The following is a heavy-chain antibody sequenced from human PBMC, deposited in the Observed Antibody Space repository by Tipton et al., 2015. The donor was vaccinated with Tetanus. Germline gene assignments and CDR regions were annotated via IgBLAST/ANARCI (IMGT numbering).Heavy chain of an antibody. Sequence: GLVKPSETLSLTCGVSNGSISNFYWSWIRQPPGKGLEWIGYIYSSGSFNYNPSLRSRLRLSVDTSQNQISLNLRSMTAADTAVYYCARGGPDSRWYFDLWGRGTLVTVTS. CDR2: IYSSGSF. J-gene: IGHJ2*01. CDR1: NGSISNFY. CDR3: ARGGPDSRWYFDL. V-gene: IGHV4-59*01.